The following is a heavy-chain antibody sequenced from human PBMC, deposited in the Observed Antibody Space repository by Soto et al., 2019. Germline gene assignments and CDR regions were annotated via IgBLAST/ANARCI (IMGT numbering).Heavy chain of an antibody. D-gene: IGHD2-21*02. CDR3: ARGDGDNAFDI. Sequence: QVQLQESGPGLVKPSGTLSLTCAVSGTSIINNNWWAWVRQPPRKGLEWIGEIYHSGTTNYNSSPKXXVTFSTDKSKNQFSLNLNSVTAADTAVYYCARGDGDNAFDIWGQGTLVIVSS. V-gene: IGHV4-4*02. CDR2: IYHSGTT. J-gene: IGHJ3*02. CDR1: GTSIINNNW.